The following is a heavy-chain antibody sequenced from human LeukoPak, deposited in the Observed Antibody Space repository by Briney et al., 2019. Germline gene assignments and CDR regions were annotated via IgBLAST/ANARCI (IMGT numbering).Heavy chain of an antibody. D-gene: IGHD2-2*01. Sequence: GGSLRLSCAASEFAFRNYAMTWVRQAPRKGLEWVSVIGRRGDIYYADSVKGRFTISRDNAKNILYLQMNSLRAEDTAMYYCAKYQLLNDNYWRDAFDVWGQGTMVTVSS. CDR1: EFAFRNYA. V-gene: IGHV3-23*01. CDR2: IGRRGDI. J-gene: IGHJ3*01. CDR3: AKYQLLNDNYWRDAFDV.